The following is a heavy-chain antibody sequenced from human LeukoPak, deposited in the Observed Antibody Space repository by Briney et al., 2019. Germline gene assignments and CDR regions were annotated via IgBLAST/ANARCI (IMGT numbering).Heavy chain of an antibody. Sequence: GASVKVSCKASGGTFISYAISWVRQAPGQGLEWMGGIIPIFGTANYAQKFQGRVTITADESTSTAYMELSSLRSEDTAVYYCAREVRKTIFGVVIIGWFDPWGQGTLVTVSS. V-gene: IGHV1-69*01. CDR2: IIPIFGTA. J-gene: IGHJ5*02. CDR1: GGTFISYA. CDR3: AREVRKTIFGVVIIGWFDP. D-gene: IGHD3-3*01.